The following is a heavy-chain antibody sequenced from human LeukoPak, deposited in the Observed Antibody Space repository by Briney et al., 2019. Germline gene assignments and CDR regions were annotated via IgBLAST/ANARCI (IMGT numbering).Heavy chain of an antibody. D-gene: IGHD3-22*01. Sequence: ASVKVSCKASGGTFSSYAISWVRQTPGQGLEWMGRIIPIFGIANYAQKFQGRVTTTADKSTSTAYMELSSLRSEDTAVYYCARSDDSSGYYPSFGYWGQGTLVTVSS. J-gene: IGHJ4*02. CDR1: GGTFSSYA. V-gene: IGHV1-69*04. CDR3: ARSDDSSGYYPSFGY. CDR2: IIPIFGIA.